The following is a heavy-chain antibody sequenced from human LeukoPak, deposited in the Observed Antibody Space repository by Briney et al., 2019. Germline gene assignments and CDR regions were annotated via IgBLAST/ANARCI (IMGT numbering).Heavy chain of an antibody. D-gene: IGHD6-19*01. Sequence: PGGSLRLSCPASGFTFSSYAMSWVRQAPGKGLEWVSTVSGSGGSTSYADSVKGRFTISRDNSKNTLSPQMNSLRAEDTALYYCAKGRYSSGWDYFDYWGQGTLVTVSS. CDR3: AKGRYSSGWDYFDY. V-gene: IGHV3-23*01. CDR2: VSGSGGST. J-gene: IGHJ4*02. CDR1: GFTFSSYA.